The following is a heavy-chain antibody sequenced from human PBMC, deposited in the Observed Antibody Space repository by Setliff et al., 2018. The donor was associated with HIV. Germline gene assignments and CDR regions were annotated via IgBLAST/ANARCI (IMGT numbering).Heavy chain of an antibody. CDR1: GGTFTNSA. V-gene: IGHV1-69*10. Sequence: SVKVSCKASGGTFTNSAIGWVRQAPGQGLEWMGAIVPILGIANSAQKFQGRVTFTGDTSASTAYMEVSSLRSEDTAVYYCASYDSSGPHWGQGTLVTVSS. J-gene: IGHJ4*02. D-gene: IGHD3-22*01. CDR2: IVPILGIA. CDR3: ASYDSSGPH.